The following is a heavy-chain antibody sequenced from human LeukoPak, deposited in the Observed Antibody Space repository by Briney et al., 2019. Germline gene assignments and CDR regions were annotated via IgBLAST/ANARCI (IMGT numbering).Heavy chain of an antibody. V-gene: IGHV4-59*12. CDR1: GGSIRGYY. J-gene: IGHJ4*02. D-gene: IGHD5-18*01. CDR2: IYYSGIT. Sequence: PSETLSLTCTVSGGSIRGYYWSWIRQPPGKGLEYIGYIYYSGITNYNPSLKSRVTISVDTSKNQFSLKLSSVTAADTAVYYCARDRRGGGYSYGYVVDYWGQGTLVTVSS. CDR3: ARDRRGGGYSYGYVVDY.